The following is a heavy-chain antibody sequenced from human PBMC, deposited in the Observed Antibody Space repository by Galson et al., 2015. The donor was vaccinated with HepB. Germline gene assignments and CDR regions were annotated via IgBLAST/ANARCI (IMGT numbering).Heavy chain of an antibody. CDR3: ARDSSSSWYGAFDM. Sequence: SVKVSCKVSGYTFTSYGISWLRQAPGQGLEWMGWISGYNGKTKNVQRLQGRVTMTTDTSTSTAYMEVRSLRSDDTAVYYCARDSSSSWYGAFDMWGQGTMVTVSS. CDR1: GYTFTSYG. J-gene: IGHJ3*02. D-gene: IGHD6-13*01. CDR2: ISGYNGKT. V-gene: IGHV1-18*01.